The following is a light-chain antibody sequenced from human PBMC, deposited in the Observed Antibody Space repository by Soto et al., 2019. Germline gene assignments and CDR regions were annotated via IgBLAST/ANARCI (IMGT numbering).Light chain of an antibody. J-gene: IGKJ2*02. CDR2: GAS. V-gene: IGKV3-20*01. CDR3: QQYASSPCT. CDR1: QSVSSNY. Sequence: EIVLTQSPGTLPLSPGERATLSCRASQSVSSNYLAWYQQKPGQAPRPLIYGASSRATGVPDRFSGSGSGTDFTLTISRLEPEDFAVYYCQQYASSPCTFGQGTKLEIK.